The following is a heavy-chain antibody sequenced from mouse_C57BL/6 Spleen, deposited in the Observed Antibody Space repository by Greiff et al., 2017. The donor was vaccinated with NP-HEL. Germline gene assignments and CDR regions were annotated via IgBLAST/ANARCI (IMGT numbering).Heavy chain of an antibody. CDR1: GYTFTSYW. Sequence: QVQLQQPGAELVKPGASVKLSCKASGYTFTSYWMHWVKQRPGRGLEWIGRIDPGDGDTNYNGKFKGKATLTADKSSSTAYMQLSSLTSEDSAVYFCARSFDGYEGAYWGQGTLVTVSA. D-gene: IGHD2-2*01. CDR3: ARSFDGYEGAY. CDR2: IDPGDGDT. J-gene: IGHJ3*01. V-gene: IGHV1-62-3*01.